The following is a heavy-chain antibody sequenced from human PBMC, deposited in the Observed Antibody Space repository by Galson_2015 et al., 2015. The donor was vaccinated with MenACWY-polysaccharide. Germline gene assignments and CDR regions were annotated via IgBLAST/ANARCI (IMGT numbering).Heavy chain of an antibody. V-gene: IGHV4-39*07. D-gene: IGHD3-10*01. Sequence: ETLSLTCSVSRGSLIARDYCWGWIRPTPGKGLEWVGGIYFSGDTFYNPSLKSRITISLDTSRNQFSLKLTSVTAADTAVYFCAAYYASGSSFAYWGQGTLVPVSS. CDR2: IYFSGDT. CDR3: AAYYASGSSFAY. CDR1: RGSLIARDYC. J-gene: IGHJ4*02.